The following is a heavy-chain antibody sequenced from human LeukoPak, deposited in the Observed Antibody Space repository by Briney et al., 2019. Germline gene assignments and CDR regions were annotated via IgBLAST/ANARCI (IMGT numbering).Heavy chain of an antibody. D-gene: IGHD1-26*01. CDR3: VGSSGSYPRYFDY. Sequence: PGGSLRLSCAASGFTFSSFAMTWVRQAPGKGLEWVSGISGGGGSTYYADSVKGRFTISRDNSKNTLYLQMNSLRAEDTALYYCVGSSGSYPRYFDYWGQGTLVTISS. V-gene: IGHV3-23*01. J-gene: IGHJ4*02. CDR2: ISGGGGST. CDR1: GFTFSSFA.